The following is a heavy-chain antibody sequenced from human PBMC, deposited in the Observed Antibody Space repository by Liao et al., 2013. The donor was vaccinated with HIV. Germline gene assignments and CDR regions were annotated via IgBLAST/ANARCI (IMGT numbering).Heavy chain of an antibody. CDR3: ARQGPNWHDGFDI. CDR1: GGSISSGSYY. D-gene: IGHD1-1*01. J-gene: IGHJ3*02. Sequence: QVQLQESGPGLVKPSQTLSLTCTVSGGSISSGSYYWSWIRQPAGKGLEWIGRIYTSGSTNYNPSLKSRVTISVDTSKNQFSLKLSSVTAADTAVYYCARQGPNWHDGFDIWGQGTMVTVSS. V-gene: IGHV4-61*02. CDR2: IYTSGST.